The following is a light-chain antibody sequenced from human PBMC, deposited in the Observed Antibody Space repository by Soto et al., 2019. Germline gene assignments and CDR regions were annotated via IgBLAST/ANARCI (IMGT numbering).Light chain of an antibody. CDR2: AVS. CDR3: QQHSNSPWT. CDR1: QTISNNY. Sequence: EIVLTQSPGTLTLSPGESAALSCRASQTISNNYLVWYRQKPGQAPRLFIYAVSSRAAGIPDRFSGSGSGTDFALTIARLEPEDSAVYYCQQHSNSPWTFGQGTRVEI. J-gene: IGKJ1*01. V-gene: IGKV3-20*01.